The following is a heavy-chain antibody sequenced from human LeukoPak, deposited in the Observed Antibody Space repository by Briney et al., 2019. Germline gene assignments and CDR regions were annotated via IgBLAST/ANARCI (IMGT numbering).Heavy chain of an antibody. CDR2: ISYDGSNK. Sequence: PGGSLRLSRAASGFTFSSYAMHWVRQAPGKGLEWVAVISYDGSNKYYADSVKGRFTISRDNSKNTLYLQMNSLRAEDTAVYYCARSETRFGVVNGHYYMDVWGKGTTVTVSS. V-gene: IGHV3-30-3*01. J-gene: IGHJ6*03. CDR1: GFTFSSYA. D-gene: IGHD3-3*01. CDR3: ARSETRFGVVNGHYYMDV.